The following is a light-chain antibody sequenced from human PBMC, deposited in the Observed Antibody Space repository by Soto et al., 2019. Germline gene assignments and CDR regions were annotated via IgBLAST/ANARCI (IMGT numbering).Light chain of an antibody. V-gene: IGLV2-14*01. Sequence: QSVLTQPAFVSGSPGQSVTISCTGPRSDIGDSNFISWYQHSPGKAPRLLIYEVNNRPSGVSKRFSGSKAGNTASLTISGLLDDDQADYFCASFTSGTILVFGSGTKVTVL. CDR1: RSDIGDSNF. J-gene: IGLJ1*01. CDR3: ASFTSGTILV. CDR2: EVN.